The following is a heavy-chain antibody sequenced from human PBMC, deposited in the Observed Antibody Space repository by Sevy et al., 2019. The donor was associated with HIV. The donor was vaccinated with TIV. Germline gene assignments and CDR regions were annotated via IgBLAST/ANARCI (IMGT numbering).Heavy chain of an antibody. Sequence: ASVKVSCKASGYTFSNNAIHWVRQAPGQRLEWMGWVHAGNGHTKFSEKFQDRVTISRDTSATTVYMDLTSLTSEDTAIYYCSRGKGGIFGVVTGQFDYWGQGTLVTVSS. CDR3: SRGKGGIFGVVTGQFDY. D-gene: IGHD3-3*01. V-gene: IGHV1-3*01. CDR1: GYTFSNNA. J-gene: IGHJ4*02. CDR2: VHAGNGHT.